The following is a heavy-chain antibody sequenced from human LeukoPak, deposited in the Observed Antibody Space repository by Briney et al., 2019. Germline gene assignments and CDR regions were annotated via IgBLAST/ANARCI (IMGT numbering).Heavy chain of an antibody. CDR3: ARDPPNVLRYFDCRSHLICGMDV. Sequence: GASVKVSCKASGYTFTSYDINWVRQATGQGLEWMGWMNPNSGNTGYAQKFQGRVIMTRNTSISTAYMELSSLRSEDTAVYYCARDPPNVLRYFDCRSHLICGMDVWGQGTTVTVSS. J-gene: IGHJ6*02. V-gene: IGHV1-8*01. CDR2: MNPNSGNT. CDR1: GYTFTSYD. D-gene: IGHD3-9*01.